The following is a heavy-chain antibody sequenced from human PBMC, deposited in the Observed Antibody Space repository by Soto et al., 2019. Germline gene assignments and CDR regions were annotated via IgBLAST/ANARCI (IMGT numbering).Heavy chain of an antibody. D-gene: IGHD3-22*01. J-gene: IGHJ4*02. CDR1: GGSFNGYY. CDR3: ARAYYYDDSGYYYDYFDY. Sequence: QVQLQQWGAGLLKPSETLSLTCAVYGGSFNGYYWGWIRQPPGKGLEWIGEINDSGSTNYNPSLKSRVTISVDTSKNQFSLKLSSVTAADTAVYYCARAYYYDDSGYYYDYFDYWGQGNLVTVSS. CDR2: INDSGST. V-gene: IGHV4-34*01.